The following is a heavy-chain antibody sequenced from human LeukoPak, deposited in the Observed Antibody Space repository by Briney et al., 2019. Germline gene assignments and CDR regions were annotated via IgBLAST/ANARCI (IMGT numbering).Heavy chain of an antibody. CDR3: ARCTRAYYYDSSVGY. V-gene: IGHV3-30*04. J-gene: IGHJ4*02. CDR1: AFTFSSYA. D-gene: IGHD3-22*01. Sequence: PGGSLRPSCAASAFTFSSYAMLWVRQAPGKELEGVAVISYAGRNKYYADSVKGRFTISGDNSKNTLYLQMNSLRAEDTAVYYCARCTRAYYYDSSVGYWGQGTLVTVSS. CDR2: ISYAGRNK.